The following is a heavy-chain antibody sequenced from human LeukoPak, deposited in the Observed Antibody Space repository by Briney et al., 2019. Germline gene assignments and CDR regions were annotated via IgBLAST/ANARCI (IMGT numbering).Heavy chain of an antibody. V-gene: IGHV3-21*01. CDR1: GFTFSSYS. Sequence: GGSLRLSCAASGFTFSSYSMNWVRQAPGKELEWVSSISSSSSYIYYADSVKGRFTISRDNAKNSLYLQMNSLRAEDTAVYYCARDISGEAVTTYDAFDIWGQGTMVTVSS. D-gene: IGHD4-17*01. CDR2: ISSSSSYI. CDR3: ARDISGEAVTTYDAFDI. J-gene: IGHJ3*02.